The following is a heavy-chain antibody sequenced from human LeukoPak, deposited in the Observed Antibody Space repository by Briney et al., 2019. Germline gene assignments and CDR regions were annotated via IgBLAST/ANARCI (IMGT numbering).Heavy chain of an antibody. CDR1: GGSISSYY. Sequence: SETLSLTCTVSGGSISSYYWSWIRQPPGKGLEWIGRIYTSGSTNYNPSLKSRVTMSVDTSKNQFSLRLSSVTAADTAVYYCARAPRNYEWYFDLWGRGTLVTVSS. CDR2: IYTSGST. V-gene: IGHV4-4*07. CDR3: ARAPRNYEWYFDL. D-gene: IGHD4-11*01. J-gene: IGHJ2*01.